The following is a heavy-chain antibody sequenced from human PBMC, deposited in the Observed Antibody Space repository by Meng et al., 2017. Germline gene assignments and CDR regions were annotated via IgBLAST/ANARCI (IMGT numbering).Heavy chain of an antibody. J-gene: IGHJ6*02. CDR2: IKQDGSEK. CDR3: AKVSVGSWLFSYYYGMDF. Sequence: GGSLRLSCAASGFTFSSYWMSWVRQAPGKGLEWVANIKQDGSEKYYVDSVKGRFTISRDNAKNSLYLQMNRLRTEDTAVYYCAKVSVGSWLFSYYYGMDFWGQGTTVTVSS. D-gene: IGHD3-9*01. CDR1: GFTFSSYW. V-gene: IGHV3-7*01.